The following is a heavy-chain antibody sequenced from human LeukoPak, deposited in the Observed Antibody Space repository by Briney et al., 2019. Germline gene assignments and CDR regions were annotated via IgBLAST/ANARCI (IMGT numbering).Heavy chain of an antibody. J-gene: IGHJ4*02. V-gene: IGHV3-23*01. CDR3: AKRAVAGRWYYFDY. CDR2: INSGGST. CDR1: GFTFSTYA. D-gene: IGHD6-19*01. Sequence: GGSLRLSCAASGFTFSTYAISWVRQAPGKGLEWISAINSGGSTYYADSVKGRFTISRDNSKNTLYLQMNSLRAEDTAVYYCAKRAVAGRWYYFDYWGQGTLVTVSS.